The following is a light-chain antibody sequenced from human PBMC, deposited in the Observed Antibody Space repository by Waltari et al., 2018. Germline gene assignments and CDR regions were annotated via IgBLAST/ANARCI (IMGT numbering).Light chain of an antibody. CDR2: DVS. Sequence: QSALPQPASVSGSPGPSITISCTGTSSDVGGYHHVSWYQQHPGKAPKLMIYDVSNRPSGVSNRFSGSKSGNTASLTISGLQAEDEADYYCSSYTSSSTLGFGTGTKVTVL. CDR3: SSYTSSSTLG. J-gene: IGLJ1*01. CDR1: SSDVGGYHH. V-gene: IGLV2-14*03.